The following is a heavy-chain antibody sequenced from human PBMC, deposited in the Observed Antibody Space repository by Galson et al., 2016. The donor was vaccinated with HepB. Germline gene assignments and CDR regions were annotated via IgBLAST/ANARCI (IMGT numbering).Heavy chain of an antibody. J-gene: IGHJ4*02. V-gene: IGHV3-23*01. CDR2: ISGSGGST. D-gene: IGHD5-18*01. CDR1: GFIFSVYN. CDR3: AKELYSYGPQAHFDY. Sequence: SLRLSCAASGFIFSVYNMNWARQAPGKGLEWVSAISGSGGSTYYADSVKGRFTISRDNSKNTLYLQMNSLRAEDTAVHYYAKELYSYGPQAHFDYWGQGTLVTVSS.